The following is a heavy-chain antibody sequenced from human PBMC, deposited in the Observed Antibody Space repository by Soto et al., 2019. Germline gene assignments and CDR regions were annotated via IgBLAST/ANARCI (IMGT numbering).Heavy chain of an antibody. CDR2: INHSGST. Sequence: PSETLSLTCAVYGGSFSGYYWSWIRQPPGKGLEWIGEINHSGSTNYNPSLKSRVTISVDTSKNQFSLKLSSVTAADTAVYYCARAAEDYDSGGYSPLDYWGQGTLVTVSS. V-gene: IGHV4-34*01. D-gene: IGHD3-22*01. CDR3: ARAAEDYDSGGYSPLDY. J-gene: IGHJ4*02. CDR1: GGSFSGYY.